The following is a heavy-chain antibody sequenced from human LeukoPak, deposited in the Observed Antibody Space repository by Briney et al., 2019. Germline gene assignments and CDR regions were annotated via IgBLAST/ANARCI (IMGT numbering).Heavy chain of an antibody. Sequence: ASVKVSCKASGYTFTNYYMHWVRQAPGQGLEWMGWINPNSGITNYAQKFQGRVTMTRDTSISTAYMELSRLTSDDTAVYYCARIALAGQYGYWGQGTLVTVSS. V-gene: IGHV1-2*02. CDR1: GYTFTNYY. J-gene: IGHJ4*02. CDR3: ARIALAGQYGY. D-gene: IGHD6-19*01. CDR2: INPNSGIT.